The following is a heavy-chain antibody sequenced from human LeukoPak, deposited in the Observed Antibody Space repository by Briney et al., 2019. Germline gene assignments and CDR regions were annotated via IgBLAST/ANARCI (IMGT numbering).Heavy chain of an antibody. V-gene: IGHV3-7*03. CDR1: GFSFRSFW. D-gene: IGHD6-19*01. CDR3: AGDKTTGGWYEIDY. CDR2: IDEDGNEK. J-gene: IGHJ4*02. Sequence: GGSLRLSCAGSGFSFRSFWMSWVRQAPGKGLEWVANIDEDGNEKNYVDFVKGRFTISRDNSKNTVYLQMNSLRAEDTAVYYCAGDKTTGGWYEIDYWGQGTLVTVSS.